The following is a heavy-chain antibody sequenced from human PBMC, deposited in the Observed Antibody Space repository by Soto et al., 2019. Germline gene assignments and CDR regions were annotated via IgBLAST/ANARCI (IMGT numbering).Heavy chain of an antibody. CDR1: GFTFSDYY. CDR2: ISSSSSYT. CDR3: ARDVAAGGVIVLKGDYYYYGMDV. D-gene: IGHD3-16*02. J-gene: IGHJ6*02. Sequence: GGSLRLSCAASGFTFSDYYMSWIRQAPGKGLEWVSYISSSSSYTNYADSVKGRFTISRDNAKNSLYLQMNSLRAEDTAVYYCARDVAAGGVIVLKGDYYYYGMDVWGQGTTVTVSS. V-gene: IGHV3-11*06.